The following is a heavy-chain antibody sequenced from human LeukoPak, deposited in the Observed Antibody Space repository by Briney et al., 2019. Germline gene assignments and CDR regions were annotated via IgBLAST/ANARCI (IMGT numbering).Heavy chain of an antibody. CDR1: GYTFTSYY. D-gene: IGHD5-24*01. Sequence: GASVKVSCKASGYTFTSYYMHWVRQAPGQGLEWMGIINPSGGSTSYAQKFQGRVTMTRGMSTSTVYMELSSLRSEDTAVYYCAKSPEMATIMGHWGQGTLVTVSS. CDR2: INPSGGST. V-gene: IGHV1-46*01. CDR3: AKSPEMATIMGH. J-gene: IGHJ4*02.